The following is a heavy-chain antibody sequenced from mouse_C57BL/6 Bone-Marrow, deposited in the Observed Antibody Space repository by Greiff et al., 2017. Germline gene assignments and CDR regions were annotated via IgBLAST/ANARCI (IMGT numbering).Heavy chain of an antibody. CDR1: GYTFTDYE. CDR3: TRAPLLRYSYWYFDV. Sequence: QVHVKQSGAELVRPGASVTLSCKASGYTFTDYEMHWVKQTPVHGLEWIGAIDPETGGTAYNQKFKGKAILTADKSSSTAYMELRSLTSEDSAVYYCTRAPLLRYSYWYFDVWGTGTTVTVSS. D-gene: IGHD1-1*01. CDR2: IDPETGGT. J-gene: IGHJ1*03. V-gene: IGHV1-15*01.